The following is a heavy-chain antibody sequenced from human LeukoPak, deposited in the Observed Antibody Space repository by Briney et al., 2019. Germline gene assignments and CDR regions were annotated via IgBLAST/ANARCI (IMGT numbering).Heavy chain of an antibody. Sequence: RGSLRLSCAASGFTFNNYAMNWVRQAPGKGLEWVSSISGGGETTYYADSAKGRFTISRDNSQNTLYLQMNSLGAEDTAVYYCARDYADYVGYFFFDYWGQGTLVTVSS. CDR2: ISGGGETT. CDR1: GFTFNNYA. J-gene: IGHJ4*02. V-gene: IGHV3-23*01. D-gene: IGHD4-17*01. CDR3: ARDYADYVGYFFFDY.